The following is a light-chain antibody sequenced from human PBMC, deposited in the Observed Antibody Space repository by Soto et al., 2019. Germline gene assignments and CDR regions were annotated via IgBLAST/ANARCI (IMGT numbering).Light chain of an antibody. CDR2: DDN. CDR3: GSWDSSLSAYV. Sequence: QSVLTQPPSVSAAPGQKVTISCSGSSSNIGGNSVSWYQQLPGTAPKLLIYDDNKRPSGIPDRLSGSKSGTSGTLGITGFETGEEADYYCGSWDSSLSAYVFGTGTKVTVL. J-gene: IGLJ1*01. CDR1: SSNIGGNS. V-gene: IGLV1-51*01.